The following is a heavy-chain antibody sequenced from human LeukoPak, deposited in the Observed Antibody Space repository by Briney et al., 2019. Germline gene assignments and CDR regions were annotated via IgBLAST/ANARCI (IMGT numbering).Heavy chain of an antibody. J-gene: IGHJ4*02. Sequence: SETLSLTCAVYGGSFSGYYWSWIRQPPGKGLEWIGEINHSGSTNYNPSLRSRVTISLEMSKHQFSLNLTSVTAADTAVYYCASNTGTVFDYWGQGALVTVSS. CDR2: INHSGST. CDR3: ASNTGTVFDY. CDR1: GGSFSGYY. V-gene: IGHV4-34*01. D-gene: IGHD7-27*01.